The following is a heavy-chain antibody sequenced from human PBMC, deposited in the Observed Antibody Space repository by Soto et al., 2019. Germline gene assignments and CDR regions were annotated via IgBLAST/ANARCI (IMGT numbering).Heavy chain of an antibody. CDR2: IIPIFGTA. V-gene: IGHV1-69*12. CDR1: GGTFSSYA. J-gene: IGHJ4*02. CDR3: ARSYYYGSGSPWNFDY. D-gene: IGHD3-10*01. Sequence: QVQLVQSGAEVKKPRSSVKVSCKASGGTFSSYAIGWVRQAPGQGLEWMGGIIPIFGTANYAQKFQGRVTITADESTSTAYMELSSLRSEDTAVYYCARSYYYGSGSPWNFDYWGQGTLVTVSS.